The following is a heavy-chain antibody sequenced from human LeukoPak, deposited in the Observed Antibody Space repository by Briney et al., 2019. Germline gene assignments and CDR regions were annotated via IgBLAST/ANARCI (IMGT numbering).Heavy chain of an antibody. CDR2: ISYDGSNK. D-gene: IGHD3-3*01. CDR3: ARDSYYDFWSGYRLDY. J-gene: IGHJ4*02. V-gene: IGHV3-30*01. CDR1: GFTFSSNV. Sequence: GGSLRLSCAASGFTFSSNVMQWVRQAPGKGLEWVAVISYDGSNKYYADSVKGRFTISRDNSKNTLYLQMNSLRAEDTAVYYCARDSYYDFWSGYRLDYWGQGTLVTVSS.